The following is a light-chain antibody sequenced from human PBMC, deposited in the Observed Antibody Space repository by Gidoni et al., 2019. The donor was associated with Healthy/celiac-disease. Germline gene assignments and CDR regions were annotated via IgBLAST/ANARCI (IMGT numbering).Light chain of an antibody. CDR1: KLGDKY. J-gene: IGLJ2*01. CDR2: QDN. Sequence: SYDLTQPPSLSVSPGQTASITCSGDKLGDKYASWYQQKPGQSPVLVIYQDNKRPSGIPGRFSGSNSGNTATLTISGTQAIDEADYYCQAWDSSVVFGGGTKLTVL. CDR3: QAWDSSVV. V-gene: IGLV3-1*01.